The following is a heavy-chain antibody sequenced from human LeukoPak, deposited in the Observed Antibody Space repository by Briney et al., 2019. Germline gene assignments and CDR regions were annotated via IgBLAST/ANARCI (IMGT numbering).Heavy chain of an antibody. Sequence: GGSLRLSCAASGFTFSSYGMHWVRQAPGKGLEWVAVISYDGSNKYYADFVKGRFTISRDNSKNTLYLQMNSLRAEDTAVYYCARTLWFGELLPFDYWGQGTLVTVSS. V-gene: IGHV3-30*03. CDR3: ARTLWFGELLPFDY. D-gene: IGHD3-10*01. CDR1: GFTFSSYG. J-gene: IGHJ4*02. CDR2: ISYDGSNK.